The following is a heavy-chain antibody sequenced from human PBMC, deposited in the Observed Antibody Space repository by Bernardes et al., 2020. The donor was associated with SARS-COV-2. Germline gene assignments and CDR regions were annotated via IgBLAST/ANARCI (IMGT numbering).Heavy chain of an antibody. CDR1: GFTFRNSG. D-gene: IGHD6-19*01. Sequence: VEPLIRSCAGSGFTFRNSGMHWVRQAPGQGLAWVATISYDGNFQNYGDSVKGRFTISRDNSKNTLFLPMNSLRGEDTAVYFCAIGAVAGTERFAFWGQGTLVTVSS. V-gene: IGHV3-30*03. CDR2: ISYDGNFQ. CDR3: AIGAVAGTERFAF. J-gene: IGHJ4*02.